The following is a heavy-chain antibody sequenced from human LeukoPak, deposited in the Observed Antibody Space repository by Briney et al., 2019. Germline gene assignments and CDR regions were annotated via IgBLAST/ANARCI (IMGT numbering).Heavy chain of an antibody. Sequence: SVKVSCKTSGGTFRYYAIGWVRQAPGHGLEWMGGLIPMFGTTNYAQQFQGRVTITADESTTTSYMELSRLRFEDTAVYFCARVAAGTTFMDNWSDPWGQGTLVTVSS. CDR1: GGTFRYYA. V-gene: IGHV1-69*13. J-gene: IGHJ5*02. D-gene: IGHD1-7*01. CDR3: ARVAAGTTFMDNWSDP. CDR2: LIPMFGTT.